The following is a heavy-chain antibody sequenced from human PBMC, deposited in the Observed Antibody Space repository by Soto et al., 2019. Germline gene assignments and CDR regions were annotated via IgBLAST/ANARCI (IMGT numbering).Heavy chain of an antibody. CDR3: VRGAPFDY. CDR2: INSDGSSL. Sequence: EVQLVESGGGLVQPGGSLRLSCAASGFTLSGYWMHWVRQAPGKGLVWVSRINSDGSSLAYADPMKGRFTISRDNAKNTLHLQMNSLRAEDTAVYYCVRGAPFDYWGQGILVTASS. CDR1: GFTLSGYW. J-gene: IGHJ4*02. V-gene: IGHV3-74*01.